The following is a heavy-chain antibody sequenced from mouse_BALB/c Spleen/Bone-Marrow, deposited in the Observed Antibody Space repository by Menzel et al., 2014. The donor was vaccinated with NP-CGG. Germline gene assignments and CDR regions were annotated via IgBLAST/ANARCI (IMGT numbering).Heavy chain of an antibody. Sequence: DVHLVESGGGLVKSGGSLKLSCAASGFTFSNYGMSWVRQTPEKRLEWVATISGGGSYTFYSDSVKGRFTISRDNAKNNLYVQLSSLRSEDTAVYYCARHAYYDQTEVSFVYWGQGTLVTVSA. CDR2: ISGGGSYT. V-gene: IGHV5-9-2*01. J-gene: IGHJ3*01. D-gene: IGHD2-4*01. CDR1: GFTFSNYG. CDR3: ARHAYYDQTEVSFVY.